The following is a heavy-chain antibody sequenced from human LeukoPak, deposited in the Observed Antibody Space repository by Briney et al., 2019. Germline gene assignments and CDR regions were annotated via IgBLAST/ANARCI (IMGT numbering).Heavy chain of an antibody. D-gene: IGHD1-26*01. CDR2: IDSGGNS. CDR1: GFTVSNIY. J-gene: IGHJ5*01. Sequence: GGSLRLSCAVSGFTVSNIYMSWVRQAPGKGLEWVSFIDSGGNSYYADSVKGRFTISRDSSRNTLYLQMSSLRVEDTAVYYCAGDTHTNNWYDYWGQETLVTVSS. V-gene: IGHV3-53*01. CDR3: AGDTHTNNWYDY.